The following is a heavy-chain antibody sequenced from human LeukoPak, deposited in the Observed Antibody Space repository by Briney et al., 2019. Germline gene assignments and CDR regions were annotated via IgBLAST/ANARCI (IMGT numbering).Heavy chain of an antibody. Sequence: ASVKVSCKASGGTFSSYAISWVRQAPGQGLEWMGGIIPIFGTANYAQKFQGRVTITADESTSTACMELSSLRSEDTAVYYCASAGPVRTYYYGSGSYDGYGMDVWGQGTTVTVSS. J-gene: IGHJ6*02. CDR3: ASAGPVRTYYYGSGSYDGYGMDV. CDR1: GGTFSSYA. D-gene: IGHD3-10*01. V-gene: IGHV1-69*13. CDR2: IIPIFGTA.